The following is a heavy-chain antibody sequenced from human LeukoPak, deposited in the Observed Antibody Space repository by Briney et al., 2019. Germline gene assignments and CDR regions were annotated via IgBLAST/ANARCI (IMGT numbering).Heavy chain of an antibody. Sequence: WASVNVSCKPSGGTSSSYAISWVRQAPGQGLEWVGRIIPILGIANYAQKFQGRVTIAADKSTSTAYMELSRLRTENKAVYYSARVLGIGLRGTGFYIWGQGTMVTVSS. V-gene: IGHV1-69*04. CDR3: ARVLGIGLRGTGFYI. CDR1: GGTSSSYA. CDR2: IIPILGIA. J-gene: IGHJ3*02. D-gene: IGHD3/OR15-3a*01.